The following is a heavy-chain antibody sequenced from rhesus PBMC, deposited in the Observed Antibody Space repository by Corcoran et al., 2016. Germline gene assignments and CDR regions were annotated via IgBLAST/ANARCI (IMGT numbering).Heavy chain of an antibody. CDR2: VSGSGGGT. Sequence: QLQLQESGPGLVKPSETLSLTCAVSGGSISSNFWTWIRQPPGKGLEWIGRVSGSGGGTDYSPSLKSRVTISTDTSKNQFSLRLSSVTAADTAVYYCTLSFGSGWSPRWGQGVLVTVSS. V-gene: IGHV4-173*01. CDR1: GGSISSNF. D-gene: IGHD6S26*01. CDR3: TLSFGSGWSPR. J-gene: IGHJ4*01.